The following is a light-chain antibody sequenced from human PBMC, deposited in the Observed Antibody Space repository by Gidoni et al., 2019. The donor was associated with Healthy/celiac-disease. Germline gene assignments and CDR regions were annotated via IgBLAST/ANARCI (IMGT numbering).Light chain of an antibody. J-gene: IGKJ1*01. CDR2: CAS. CDR3: QQYGSSPPT. V-gene: IGKV3-20*01. Sequence: EIVLTQSTGTLSLSPGERANLSCRARQSVSSSYLAWYQQKPGQAPRLLIYCASSRATGIPDRFSGGGSGTDFTLTISRLEPEDFAVYYCQQYGSSPPTFGQGTKVEIK. CDR1: QSVSSSY.